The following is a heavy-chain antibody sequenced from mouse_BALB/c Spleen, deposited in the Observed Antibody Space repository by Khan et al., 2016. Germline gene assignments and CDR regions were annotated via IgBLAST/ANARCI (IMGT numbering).Heavy chain of an antibody. CDR2: ISSGGSYT. J-gene: IGHJ3*01. CDR3: TRDSSGGFAY. CDR1: GFTFSSYT. D-gene: IGHD3-1*01. Sequence: EVELVESGGGLVKPGGSLKLSCAASGFTFSSYTMSWVRQTPEKRLEWVATISSGGSYTYYPDSVKGRFTISRDNAKNTLYLQMSSLKSEDTATYYCTRDSSGGFAYWGQGTLVTVSA. V-gene: IGHV5-6-4*01.